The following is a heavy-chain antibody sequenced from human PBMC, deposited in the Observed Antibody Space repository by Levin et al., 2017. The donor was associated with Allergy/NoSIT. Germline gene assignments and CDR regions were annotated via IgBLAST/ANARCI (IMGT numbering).Heavy chain of an antibody. J-gene: IGHJ4*02. CDR1: GFSFAIHA. V-gene: IGHV3-23*01. CDR2: ISGSGGRT. D-gene: IGHD3-3*02. CDR3: AKDLELLGWLGYFGA. Sequence: AGGSLRLSCAVSGFSFAIHAMSWVRQAPGEGMEWVSGISGSGGRTYYADSVKGRLATSTDNTKNKMYLQMNSLTAEDTAIYYCAKDLELLGWLGYFGAWGQGTLATVSS.